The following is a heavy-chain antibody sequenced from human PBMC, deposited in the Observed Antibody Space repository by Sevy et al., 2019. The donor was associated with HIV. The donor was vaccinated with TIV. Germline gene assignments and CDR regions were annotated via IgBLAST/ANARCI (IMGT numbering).Heavy chain of an antibody. CDR2: ISGSGGST. Sequence: GGSLRLSCAASGFTFSSYAMSWVRQAPGKGLEWVSAISGSGGSTYYTDSVKGRFTISRDNSKNTLYLQMNSLRAEDTAVYYCAKGHYDILTALDYWGQGTLVTVSS. V-gene: IGHV3-23*01. CDR1: GFTFSSYA. D-gene: IGHD3-9*01. CDR3: AKGHYDILTALDY. J-gene: IGHJ4*02.